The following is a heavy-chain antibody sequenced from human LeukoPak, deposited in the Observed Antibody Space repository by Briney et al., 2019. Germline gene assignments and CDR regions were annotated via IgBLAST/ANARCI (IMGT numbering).Heavy chain of an antibody. V-gene: IGHV3-7*01. D-gene: IGHD3-16*02. CDR3: ARDLGLRLGELSLWDY. CDR1: GFTFSSYW. J-gene: IGHJ4*02. Sequence: PGGSLRLSCAASGFTFSSYWMSGVRQAPGKGLEGVANIKQDGSEKYYVDSVKGRFTISRDNAKNSLYLQMNSLRAEDTAVYYCARDLGLRLGELSLWDYWGQGTLVTVSS. CDR2: IKQDGSEK.